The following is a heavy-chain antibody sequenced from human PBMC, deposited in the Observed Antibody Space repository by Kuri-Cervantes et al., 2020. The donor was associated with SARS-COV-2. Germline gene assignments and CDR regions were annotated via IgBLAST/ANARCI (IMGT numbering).Heavy chain of an antibody. J-gene: IGHJ3*02. CDR2: ISYDGSNK. Sequence: GESLKISCAASGFTFSSYDMHWVRQAPGKGLEWVAVISYDGSNKYYADSVKGRFTISRDNSKNTLYLQMNSLRAEDTALYYCARDLIFVAYNRGTGAFDIWGQGTMVTVSS. CDR3: ARDLIFVAYNRGTGAFDI. D-gene: IGHD3-10*01. CDR1: GFTFSSYD. V-gene: IGHV3-30*19.